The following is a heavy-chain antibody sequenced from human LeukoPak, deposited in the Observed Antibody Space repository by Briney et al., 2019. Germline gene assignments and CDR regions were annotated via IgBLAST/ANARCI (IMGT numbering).Heavy chain of an antibody. CDR3: AKAPVTTCSGAYCYPFDY. CDR2: INQDGSVK. J-gene: IGHJ4*02. V-gene: IGHV3-7*03. CDR1: GFTFSRDW. D-gene: IGHD2-15*01. Sequence: GGSLRLSCAASGFTFSRDWMNWVRQAPGKGLEWVANINQDGSVKYYVDSVKGRFTISRDNAKNSLYLQMNSLRAGDAAVYYCAKAPVTTCSGAYCYPFDYWSQGTLVTVSS.